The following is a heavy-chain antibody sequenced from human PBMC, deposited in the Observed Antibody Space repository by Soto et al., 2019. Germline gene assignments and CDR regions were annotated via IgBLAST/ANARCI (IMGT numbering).Heavy chain of an antibody. CDR1: GGTFSSHV. Sequence: SVKVSCKASGGTFSSHVISWVRQAPGQGLEWMGGIIPILGTPNYAQKFQGRVTITADESTSTAYMAVSSLRSADTAVYYCASRLDSSGNATFDYWGQGTLVTVSS. CDR2: IIPILGTP. CDR3: ASRLDSSGNATFDY. J-gene: IGHJ4*02. D-gene: IGHD3-22*01. V-gene: IGHV1-69*13.